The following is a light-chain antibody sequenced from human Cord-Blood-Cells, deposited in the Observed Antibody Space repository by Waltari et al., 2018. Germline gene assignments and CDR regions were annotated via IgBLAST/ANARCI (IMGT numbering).Light chain of an antibody. J-gene: IGKJ4*01. V-gene: IGKV1-5*03. CDR2: KAS. Sequence: DIQMTQSPSTLSASVGDRVTITCRASQSISSWLAWYQQKPGKAPKLLIYKASSLESGVPSRFSGSGSGTEFTLTISSLQPDDFATYYCQQYNSYSPTFGGGTKVGIK. CDR1: QSISSW. CDR3: QQYNSYSPT.